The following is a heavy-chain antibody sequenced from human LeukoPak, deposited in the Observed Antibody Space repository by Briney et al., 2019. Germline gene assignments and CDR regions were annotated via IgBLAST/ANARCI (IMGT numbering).Heavy chain of an antibody. CDR2: IIPIFGTA. J-gene: IGHJ4*02. V-gene: IGHV1-69*13. CDR3: ARDRVLSTYYDFWSGYYSPSSADY. CDR1: GGTFISYA. D-gene: IGHD3-3*01. Sequence: SVKVSCKASGGTFISYAISWVRQAPGQGLEWMGGIIPIFGTANYAQKFQGRVTITADESTSTAYMELSSLRSEDTAVYYCARDRVLSTYYDFWSGYYSPSSADYWGQGTLVTVSS.